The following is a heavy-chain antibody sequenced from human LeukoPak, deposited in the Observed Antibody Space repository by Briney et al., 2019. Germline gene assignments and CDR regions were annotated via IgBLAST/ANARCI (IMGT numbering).Heavy chain of an antibody. D-gene: IGHD3-9*01. V-gene: IGHV4-61*01. J-gene: IGHJ4*02. CDR2: VPHSGNT. CDR1: GGSVISGSYY. Sequence: SETLSLTCTVSGGSVISGSYYWSWIRQPPGKGLEWIGYVPHSGNTNYNPSLKSRVTISKDTSKNQFSLNLSSVTAADTAVYYCVREHDWGDFDFWGQGNPGHRLL. CDR3: VREHDWGDFDF.